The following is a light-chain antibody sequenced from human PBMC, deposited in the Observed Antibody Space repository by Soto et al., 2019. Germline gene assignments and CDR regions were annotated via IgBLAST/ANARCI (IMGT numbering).Light chain of an antibody. CDR1: QSVSSY. CDR3: QQYGSSGT. CDR2: GAS. V-gene: IGKV3-20*01. Sequence: IVLTHSPATLCFSPGEIATLSFRASQSVSSYLAWYQQKPGQAPRLLIYGASNRATGIPDRFSGSGSGTDFTLTISRLEPEDFAVYYCQQYGSSGTFGQGTKVDIK. J-gene: IGKJ1*01.